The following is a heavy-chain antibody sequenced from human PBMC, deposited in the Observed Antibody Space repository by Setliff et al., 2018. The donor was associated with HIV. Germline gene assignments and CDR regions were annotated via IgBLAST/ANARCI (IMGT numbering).Heavy chain of an antibody. Sequence: PSETLSLTCTVSGGSIRSYYWSWIRQPPGKGLEWIGYYYYSGFTYYNPSLKSRLTISIDTSKNQFSLKLSSVTAADTAVYYCATPVTSRGYYYMDVWGKGTTVTVSS. D-gene: IGHD4-17*01. CDR2: YYYSGFT. CDR1: GGSIRSYY. J-gene: IGHJ6*03. CDR3: ATPVTSRGYYYMDV. V-gene: IGHV4-59*06.